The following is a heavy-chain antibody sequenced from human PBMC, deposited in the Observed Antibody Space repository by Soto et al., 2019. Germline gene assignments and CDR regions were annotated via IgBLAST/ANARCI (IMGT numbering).Heavy chain of an antibody. Sequence: SVKVSCKASGGTFISYAISWVRQAPGQGLEWMGGIIPIFGTANYAQKFQGRVTITADESTSTAYMELSSLRSEDTAVYYCARDWGRAPSRQNAYCGGDCYSPNWFDPWGQGPLVTVSS. J-gene: IGHJ5*02. V-gene: IGHV1-69*13. CDR1: GGTFISYA. D-gene: IGHD2-21*02. CDR3: ARDWGRAPSRQNAYCGGDCYSPNWFDP. CDR2: IIPIFGTA.